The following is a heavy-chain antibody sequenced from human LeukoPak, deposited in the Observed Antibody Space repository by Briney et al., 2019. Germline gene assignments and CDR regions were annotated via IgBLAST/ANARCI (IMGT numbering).Heavy chain of an antibody. V-gene: IGHV3-23*01. CDR2: INDNGSTR. CDR3: AKDMQTWPRFPDY. J-gene: IGHJ4*02. Sequence: TGGSLRLSWGASGFTFSNYALSWVRQAPGKGLEWVSGINDNGSTRFYAASVKGRFTSSRDNPKNTLYLQMNGLRVEDTAVYYCAKDMQTWPRFPDYWCQGTLVTVSS. D-gene: IGHD5-12*01. CDR1: GFTFSNYA.